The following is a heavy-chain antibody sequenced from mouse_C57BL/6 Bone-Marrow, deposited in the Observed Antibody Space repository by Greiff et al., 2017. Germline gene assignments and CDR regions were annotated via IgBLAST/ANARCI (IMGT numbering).Heavy chain of an antibody. J-gene: IGHJ3*01. CDR3: ARSNGRIEAIAY. V-gene: IGHV1-64*01. CDR2: IYPNSGST. Sequence: VQLQQPGAELVKPGASVKLSCKASGYTFTSYWMHWVKQRPGQGLEWIGMIYPNSGSTYYNEKFKSKATLTVDKSSSTAYMQLRSLTSEESAVYYCARSNGRIEAIAYWGQGTLVTVSA. CDR1: GYTFTSYW.